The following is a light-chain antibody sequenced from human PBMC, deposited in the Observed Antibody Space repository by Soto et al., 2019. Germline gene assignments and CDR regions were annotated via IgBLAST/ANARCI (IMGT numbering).Light chain of an antibody. CDR3: QQYAGSPKT. Sequence: EIVLTQSPGTLSLCPGERATLSCRASQSVSSSYLAWYQQKPGQGPRLLIYGASSRATGIPDRFRGSGSGTDFTLTISRLEPEDFAVYYCQQYAGSPKTFGQGTKVEIK. CDR2: GAS. V-gene: IGKV3-20*01. CDR1: QSVSSSY. J-gene: IGKJ1*01.